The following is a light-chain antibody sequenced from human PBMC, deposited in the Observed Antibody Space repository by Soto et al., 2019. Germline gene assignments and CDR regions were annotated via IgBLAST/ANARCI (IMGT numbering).Light chain of an antibody. V-gene: IGKV3-11*01. CDR3: QQRSNWPPGRT. Sequence: EIVLTQSPATLSLSPGERATLSCRASQSVSSYLAWYQQKPGQAPRLLIYDASNRATGIPARFSGSGSGTDFTLTISSLEPEDFGVYYCQQRSNWPPGRTFGQGTKVEIK. J-gene: IGKJ1*01. CDR2: DAS. CDR1: QSVSSY.